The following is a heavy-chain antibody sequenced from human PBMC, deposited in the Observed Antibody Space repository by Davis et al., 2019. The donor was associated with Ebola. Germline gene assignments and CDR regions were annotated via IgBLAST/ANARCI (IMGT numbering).Heavy chain of an antibody. Sequence: GESLKISCAVSGFIFNNAWMSWVRRAPGKGLEWVGRIRSKTDGGTADYAARVKGRFTISRDDSKNMLYLRMDSLTTEDTAVYYCSTMILDYWGRGALVTVSS. CDR3: STMILDY. CDR1: GFIFNNAW. V-gene: IGHV3-15*01. D-gene: IGHD3-22*01. CDR2: IRSKTDGGTA. J-gene: IGHJ4*02.